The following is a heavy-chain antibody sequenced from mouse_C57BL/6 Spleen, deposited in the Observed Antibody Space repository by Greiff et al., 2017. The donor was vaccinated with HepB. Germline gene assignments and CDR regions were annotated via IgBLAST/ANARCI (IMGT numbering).Heavy chain of an antibody. V-gene: IGHV5-6*02. CDR1: GFTFSSYG. J-gene: IGHJ3*01. CDR3: ARQIAY. Sequence: DVKLVESGGDLVKPGGSLKLSCAASGFTFSSYGMSWVRQTPDKRLEWVATISSGGSYTYYPDSVKGRFTISRDNAKNTLYLQMSSLKSEDTAMYYCARQIAYWGQGTLVTVSA. CDR2: ISSGGSYT.